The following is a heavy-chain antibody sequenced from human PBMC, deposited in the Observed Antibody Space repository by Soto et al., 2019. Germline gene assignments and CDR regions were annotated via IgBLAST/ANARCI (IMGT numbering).Heavy chain of an antibody. Sequence: EVQLGESGGGLVQPGGSLRLSCAASGFTVSSNYMRWVRQAPGKGLEWVSVIYSGGSTYYADSVKGRFTISRDNSKNTLYLQMNSLRAEATAVYYCAIGSTPRTLYYFDYWGQGTLFTVSS. CDR2: IYSGGST. V-gene: IGHV3-66*01. CDR3: AIGSTPRTLYYFDY. D-gene: IGHD3-16*01. CDR1: GFTVSSNY. J-gene: IGHJ4*02.